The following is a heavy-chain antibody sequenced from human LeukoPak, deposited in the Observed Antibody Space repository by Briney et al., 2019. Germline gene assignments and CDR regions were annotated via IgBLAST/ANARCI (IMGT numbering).Heavy chain of an antibody. V-gene: IGHV3-23*01. D-gene: IGHD1-26*01. J-gene: IGHJ4*02. Sequence: GGSLRLSCAASGFTFSSYAMSWVRQTPGKGLEWVSVISGSGGSTYYADSVKGRFTISRDNSKNTLYLQMNSLRAEDTAVYYCAKNGGYSGSYYHLDYWGQGTLVTVSS. CDR2: ISGSGGST. CDR3: AKNGGYSGSYYHLDY. CDR1: GFTFSSYA.